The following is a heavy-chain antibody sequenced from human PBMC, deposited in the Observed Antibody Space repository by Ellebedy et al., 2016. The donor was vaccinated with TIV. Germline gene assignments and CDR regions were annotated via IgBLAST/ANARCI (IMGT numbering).Heavy chain of an antibody. D-gene: IGHD4-17*01. J-gene: IGHJ3*01. V-gene: IGHV3-7*01. Sequence: GESLKISCAASRFSFSSYWMSWVRQAPGKGLEWVANINQDGSEKHYVDCVKGRFTISRDSAKNSLYLQMIRLGADDTAVYYCATDGSYGDYRSPAHAFEFWGQGTMVTVSS. CDR2: INQDGSEK. CDR3: ATDGSYGDYRSPAHAFEF. CDR1: RFSFSSYW.